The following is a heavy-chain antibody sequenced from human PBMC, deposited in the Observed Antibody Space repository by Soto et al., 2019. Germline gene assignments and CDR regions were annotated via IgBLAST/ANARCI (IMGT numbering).Heavy chain of an antibody. V-gene: IGHV1-69*06. CDR1: GGTFSSYA. CDR3: ARAGSSSFYFDY. D-gene: IGHD6-6*01. Sequence: GASVKVSCKASGGTFSSYAISWVRQAPGQGLEWMGGIIPIFGTANYAQKFQGRVTITADKSTSTAYMELSSLRSEDTAVYYCARAGSSSFYFDYWGQGTLVTVSS. CDR2: IIPIFGTA. J-gene: IGHJ4*02.